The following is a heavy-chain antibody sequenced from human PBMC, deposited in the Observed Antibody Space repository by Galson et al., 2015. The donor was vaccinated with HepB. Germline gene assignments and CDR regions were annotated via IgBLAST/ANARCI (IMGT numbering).Heavy chain of an antibody. CDR2: ISSSGSTI. CDR1: GFTFSSYE. CDR3: ARDYGVPPHDAFDI. Sequence: SLRLSCAASGFTFSSYEMNWVRQAPGKGLEWVSYISSSGSTIYYADSVKGRFTTSRDNAKNSLYLQMNSLRAEDTAVYYCARDYGVPPHDAFDIWGQGTMVTVSS. J-gene: IGHJ3*02. V-gene: IGHV3-48*03. D-gene: IGHD4-17*01.